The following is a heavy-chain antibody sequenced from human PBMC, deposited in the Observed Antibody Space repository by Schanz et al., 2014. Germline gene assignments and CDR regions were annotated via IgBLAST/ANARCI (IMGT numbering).Heavy chain of an antibody. Sequence: QVQLVQSGSEVKKPGASVKVSCKASGYTFTTYVISWVRQAPGQGLEWMGWISAYNGHTNYAPKVQDRVTMTTDTSTSTAYMELRSLRSDDTAVYYCARGWGYDALTGYVFWGQGTLVTVSS. D-gene: IGHD3-9*01. J-gene: IGHJ4*02. V-gene: IGHV1-18*01. CDR2: ISAYNGHT. CDR3: ARGWGYDALTGYVF. CDR1: GYTFTTYV.